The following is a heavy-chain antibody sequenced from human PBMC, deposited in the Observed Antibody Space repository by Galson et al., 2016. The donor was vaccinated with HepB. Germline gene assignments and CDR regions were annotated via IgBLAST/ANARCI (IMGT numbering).Heavy chain of an antibody. V-gene: IGHV3-23*01. Sequence: SLRLSCAASGFTFNNYAMSWVRQAPGKGLEWVSAVSGSGAATYYADSVRGRFSISRDNSKNTLYLEMNSLRAEDTAVYYCARDVTATPDYFDFWGQGTLVTVSS. CDR2: VSGSGAAT. J-gene: IGHJ4*02. D-gene: IGHD4-23*01. CDR1: GFTFNNYA. CDR3: ARDVTATPDYFDF.